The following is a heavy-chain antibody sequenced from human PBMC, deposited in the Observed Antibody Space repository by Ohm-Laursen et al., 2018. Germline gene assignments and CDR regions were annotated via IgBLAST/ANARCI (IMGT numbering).Heavy chain of an antibody. J-gene: IGHJ4*02. CDR3: TRVWELSHDY. V-gene: IGHV3-66*01. CDR1: GFTVSTEY. CDR2: IHSDGST. Sequence: SLRLSCAASGFTVSTEYMSWVRQAPGMRLECVSLIHSDGSTYYADSVKGRFTSTRDNSKNMLCLQMNDLRAEDTGLYYCTRVWELSHDYWGQGTLVTVSS. D-gene: IGHD1-26*01.